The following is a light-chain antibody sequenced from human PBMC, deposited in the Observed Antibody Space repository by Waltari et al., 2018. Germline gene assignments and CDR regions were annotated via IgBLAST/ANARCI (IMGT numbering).Light chain of an antibody. V-gene: IGLV2-14*02. J-gene: IGLJ1*01. Sequence: QSALTQPASVSGTPGQSITISCTGTSSDVGNYDLVSWYQQHPGKAPKLLVCEVIKRPSGVSSRFSGSYSGTTASLIITGAQAEDEGDYYCNSRDSRGHPLVFGTGTKVTVL. CDR1: SSDVGNYDL. CDR3: NSRDSRGHPLV. CDR2: EVI.